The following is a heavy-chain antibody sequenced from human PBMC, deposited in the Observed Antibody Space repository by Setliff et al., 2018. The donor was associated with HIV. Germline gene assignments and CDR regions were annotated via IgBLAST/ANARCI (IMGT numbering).Heavy chain of an antibody. Sequence: SVKVSCKTSGGTLTNYVITWVRQAPGQGLEWMGIIIPMYNIPTYAQKFQGRATFTADESTSTAYMELSSLTSEDTAVYYCARDQTGIAAAAFGGGSAWSDEGFDIWGQGTMVTVSS. CDR2: IIPMYNIP. J-gene: IGHJ3*02. V-gene: IGHV1-69*13. D-gene: IGHD6-13*01. CDR1: GGTLTNYV. CDR3: ARDQTGIAAAAFGGGSAWSDEGFDI.